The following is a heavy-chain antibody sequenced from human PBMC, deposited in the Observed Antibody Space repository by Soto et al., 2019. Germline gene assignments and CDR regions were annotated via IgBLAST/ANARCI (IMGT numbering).Heavy chain of an antibody. CDR3: ARDVPGYDRSGFYLYDAFD. D-gene: IGHD3-22*01. Sequence: SETLSLTCTVSGGSVSSHYWSWIRQAAGKGLEWIGRLYSTGSTNYNPSLRSRVTMSVGTSRKQLSLTLTSVTAADSAMYYCARDVPGYDRSGFYLYDAFDIGAKG. J-gene: IGHJ3*02. CDR2: LYSTGST. V-gene: IGHV4-4*07. CDR1: GGSVSSHY.